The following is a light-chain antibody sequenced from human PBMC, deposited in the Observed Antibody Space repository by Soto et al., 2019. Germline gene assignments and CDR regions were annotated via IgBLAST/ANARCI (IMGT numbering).Light chain of an antibody. CDR1: GSNIGNNY. Sequence: QSVLTQPPSVSAAPGQKVTISCSGGGSNIGNNYVSWYQQLPGTAPKLLIYDNNKRPSGIPDQFSGSKSGTSATLGITGLQTGDEANYYCGTWDSSLSAGVFGGGTKVTVL. CDR3: GTWDSSLSAGV. J-gene: IGLJ2*01. V-gene: IGLV1-51*01. CDR2: DNN.